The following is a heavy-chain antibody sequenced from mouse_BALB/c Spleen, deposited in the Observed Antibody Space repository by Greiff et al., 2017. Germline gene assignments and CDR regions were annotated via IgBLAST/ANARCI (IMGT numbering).Heavy chain of an antibody. V-gene: IGHV2-9*02. CDR3: ARGYGSSDWCFDG. CDR2: IWAGGST. D-gene: IGHD1-1*01. J-gene: IGHJ1*01. Sequence: VHLVESGGGLVKPGGSLKLSCAASGFSFSSYDMSWVRQPPGKGLEWLGVIWAGGSTNYNSALMSRLSISKDNSKSQVYLKMNSLQTDDTAMYYCARGYGSSDWCFDGWGAGTTVTVAA. CDR1: GFSFSSYD.